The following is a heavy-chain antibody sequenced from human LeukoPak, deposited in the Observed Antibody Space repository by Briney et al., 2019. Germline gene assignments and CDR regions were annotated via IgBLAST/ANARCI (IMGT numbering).Heavy chain of an antibody. CDR2: ISSNGGST. V-gene: IGHV3-64*01. J-gene: IGHJ4*02. D-gene: IGHD3-3*01. Sequence: GGSLRLSCAASGFTFSSYAMHWVRQAPGKGLEYVSAISSNGGSTYYANSVKGRFTISRDNSKNTLYLQMGSLRAEDMAVYYCARVHRAHFLEWLLPIDYWGRGTLVTVSS. CDR3: ARVHRAHFLEWLLPIDY. CDR1: GFTFSSYA.